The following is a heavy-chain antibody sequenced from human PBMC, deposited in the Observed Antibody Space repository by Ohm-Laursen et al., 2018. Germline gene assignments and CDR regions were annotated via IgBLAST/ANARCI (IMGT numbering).Heavy chain of an antibody. Sequence: TLSLTCTVSGASVSSSSSQWDWIHQSPGKGLEWIGTIYYRGTTHYNPSLQSRVTISVDTSKNQISLKLGSVTVADTAVFYCARRGSGGRSFDYWGQGSLVTVSS. V-gene: IGHV4-39*07. CDR2: IYYRGTT. J-gene: IGHJ4*02. CDR1: GASVSSSSSQ. CDR3: ARRGSGGRSFDY. D-gene: IGHD2-15*01.